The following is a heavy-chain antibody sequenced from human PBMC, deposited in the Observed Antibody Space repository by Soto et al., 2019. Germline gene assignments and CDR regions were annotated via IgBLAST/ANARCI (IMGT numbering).Heavy chain of an antibody. Sequence: LRLSCAASGFAFNTNWMHWVRQAPGKGLVWVSRINSDGSSTTYADSVKGRFTISRDNAKNTLYLQMDSLRAEDTAVYYCARDKTYTMDVWGQGTTVTVSS. CDR2: INSDGSST. D-gene: IGHD4-4*01. CDR1: GFAFNTNW. CDR3: ARDKTYTMDV. J-gene: IGHJ6*02. V-gene: IGHV3-74*01.